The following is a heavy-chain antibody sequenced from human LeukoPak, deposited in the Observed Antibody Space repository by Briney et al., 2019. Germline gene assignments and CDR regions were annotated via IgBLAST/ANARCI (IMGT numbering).Heavy chain of an antibody. CDR1: GFTFSSYD. J-gene: IGHJ4*02. CDR3: ARDFRSASDY. CDR2: KSYDGSKK. V-gene: IGHV3-30-3*01. Sequence: GGSLRLSCADSGFTFSSYDMRWVRQAPGKGLQFMSFKSYDGSKKYYADSVKGRFTISRDNSRNTLYLQMNSLRAEDTAVYYCARDFRSASDYWGQGTLVTVSS.